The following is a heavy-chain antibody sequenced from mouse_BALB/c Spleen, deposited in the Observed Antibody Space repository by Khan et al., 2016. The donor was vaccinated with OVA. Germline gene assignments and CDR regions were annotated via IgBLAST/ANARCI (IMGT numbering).Heavy chain of an antibody. CDR3: AKIFYGNSYAMDD. D-gene: IGHD2-1*01. CDR2: IYPGSGST. J-gene: IGHJ4*01. CDR1: GYTFTDYD. Sequence: QVQLQQSGPELVKPGASVKMSCKASGYTFTDYDIRWVKQRTGQGLEWIGEIYPGSGSTFYNEKFKGTATLTADQSSHTAYMQLSSLPSEDSAVYFCAKIFYGNSYAMDDWGQGTAVTVSS. V-gene: IGHV1-77*01.